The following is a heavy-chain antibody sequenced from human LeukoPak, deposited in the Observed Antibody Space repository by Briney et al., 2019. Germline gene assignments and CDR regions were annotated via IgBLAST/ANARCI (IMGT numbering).Heavy chain of an antibody. CDR2: INYSGTT. CDR3: ARRRYYDSSGYYPLHFDY. V-gene: IGHV4-59*08. J-gene: IGHJ4*02. D-gene: IGHD3-22*01. CDR1: GGSISPYY. Sequence: SETLSLTCTVSGGSISPYYWSWIRQPPGKGLEWIGYINYSGTTDSNPSLKSRVTISVDTSKNQFSLRLSSVTAADTAVYYCARRRYYDSSGYYPLHFDYWGQGTLVTVSS.